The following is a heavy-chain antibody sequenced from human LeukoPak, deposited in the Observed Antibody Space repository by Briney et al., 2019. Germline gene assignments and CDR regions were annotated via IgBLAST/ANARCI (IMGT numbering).Heavy chain of an antibody. CDR3: ARDHSSGWYSTYYFDY. Sequence: GGSLRLSCAASGFTFSSYSMNWVRQAPGKGLEWVSSISSSSSYIYYADSVKGRFTISRDNAKNSLYLQMNSLRAEDTAVYYCARDHSSGWYSTYYFDYWGQGTLVTVSS. CDR1: GFTFSSYS. J-gene: IGHJ4*02. D-gene: IGHD6-19*01. V-gene: IGHV3-21*01. CDR2: ISSSSSYI.